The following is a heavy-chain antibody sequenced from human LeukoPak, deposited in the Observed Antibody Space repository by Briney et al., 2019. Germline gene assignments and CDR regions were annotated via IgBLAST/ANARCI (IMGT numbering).Heavy chain of an antibody. CDR2: IEQDGSKK. CDR3: TRVGYIDEGIDY. CDR1: GFPFSSYW. D-gene: IGHD5-24*01. V-gene: IGHV3-7*04. Sequence: QPGGSLRLSCVASGFPFSSYWMTWVRQAPGKGLEWVANIEQDGSKKSYVDSVKGRFTISRDNAKNSLYLQMNSLRAEDTAIYYCTRVGYIDEGIDYWGQGTLVTVSS. J-gene: IGHJ4*02.